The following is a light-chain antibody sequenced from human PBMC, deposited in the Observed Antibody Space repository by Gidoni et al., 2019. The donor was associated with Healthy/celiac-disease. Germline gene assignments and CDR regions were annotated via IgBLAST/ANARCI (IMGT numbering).Light chain of an antibody. V-gene: IGKV2-28*01. J-gene: IGKJ1*01. CDR2: LGS. CDR1: HSLLHSNGYNY. Sequence: DLVITQSPLSLPVTPGEPASISCRSSHSLLHSNGYNYLDWYLQKPGQSPQLLIYLGSNRASGVPDRFSGSGSGTDFTLKISRVEAEDVGGYYCMQAIQTWTFGQGTKVEIK. CDR3: MQAIQTWT.